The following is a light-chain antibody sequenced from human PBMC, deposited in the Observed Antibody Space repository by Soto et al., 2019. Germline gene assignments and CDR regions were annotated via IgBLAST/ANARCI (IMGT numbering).Light chain of an antibody. CDR2: EAS. J-gene: IGKJ1*01. CDR1: QSISGS. Sequence: DIQMTQSPSTLSASVGDRVTITCRASQSISGSLAWYQQKPGKAPKLLIYEASNLKSGAPSRFSGGGSGTEYTLTTSLLQPDDSASYYCQQYNGYWTFGQGTRVEIK. CDR3: QQYNGYWT. V-gene: IGKV1-5*03.